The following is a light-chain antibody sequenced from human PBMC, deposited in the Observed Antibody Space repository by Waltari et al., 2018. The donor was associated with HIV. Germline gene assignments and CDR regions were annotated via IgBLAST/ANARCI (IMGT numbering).Light chain of an antibody. J-gene: IGLJ3*02. Sequence: QSVVTQPPSASGTPGQRVVISCSGSNSNIGSNSVNWYQQVPGPAPKILIYRDDQRSSGVPDRFSGSKSATSAALAISELRSEDEADYYCAVWDDSLRGGVFGGGTKLTVL. V-gene: IGLV1-47*01. CDR1: NSNIGSNS. CDR3: AVWDDSLRGGV. CDR2: RDD.